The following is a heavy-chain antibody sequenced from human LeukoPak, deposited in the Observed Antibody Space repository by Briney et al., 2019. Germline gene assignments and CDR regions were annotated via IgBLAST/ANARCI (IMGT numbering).Heavy chain of an antibody. CDR1: GYTFTSYG. D-gene: IGHD2-2*01. CDR2: IIAYNGNT. J-gene: IGHJ5*02. Sequence: ASVKVSCKASGYTFTSYGISWVRQHTGQGVEWMGWIIAYNGNTNYAQKLQRGVTMTSATYTSTASMELRSLRSDDTAVYYYARGAIVVVPAASLDPWGQGTLVTVSS. CDR3: ARGAIVVVPAASLDP. V-gene: IGHV1-18*01.